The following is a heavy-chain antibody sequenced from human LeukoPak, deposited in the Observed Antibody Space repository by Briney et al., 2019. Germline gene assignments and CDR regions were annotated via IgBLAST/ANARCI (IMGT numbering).Heavy chain of an antibody. CDR1: GFTFSSYG. CDR3: ARVNRMVHGYWSGGTCPGDY. V-gene: IGHV3-48*01. Sequence: AGSLSLSCAASGFTFSSYGLSWDRQAPGQGLEWVAYTSSSSSNTYYDDSVKGRLTISRDNTKNSLYLQKNSSSAAAAAVYYCARVNRMVHGYWSGGTCPGDYWGQGTLVTVSS. CDR2: TSSSSSNT. J-gene: IGHJ4*02. D-gene: IGHD2-15*01.